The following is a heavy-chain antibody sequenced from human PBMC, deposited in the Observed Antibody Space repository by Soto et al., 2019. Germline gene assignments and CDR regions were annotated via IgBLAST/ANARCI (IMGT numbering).Heavy chain of an antibody. CDR1: GFTFSSYW. CDR2: INSDGSST. D-gene: IGHD3-16*01. CDR3: ARELRGYYYTMDV. V-gene: IGHV3-74*01. J-gene: IGHJ6*03. Sequence: GGSLRLSCAASGFTFSSYWMHWVRQAPGKGLVWVSRINSDGSSTSYADSVKGRFTISRDNAKNTLYLQMNSLRAEDAAVYYCARELRGYYYTMDVWGKGTTGTVSS.